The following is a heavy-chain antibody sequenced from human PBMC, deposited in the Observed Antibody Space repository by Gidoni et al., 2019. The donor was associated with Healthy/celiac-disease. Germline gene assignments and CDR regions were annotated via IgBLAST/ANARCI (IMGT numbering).Heavy chain of an antibody. Sequence: PGKGLEWIGSIYYSGSTYYNPSLKSRVTISVDTSKNQFSLKLSSVTAADTAVYYCARLPLEYCGGDCYSVFFDYWGQGTLVTVSS. CDR2: IYYSGST. V-gene: IGHV4-39*01. CDR3: ARLPLEYCGGDCYSVFFDY. D-gene: IGHD2-21*02. J-gene: IGHJ4*02.